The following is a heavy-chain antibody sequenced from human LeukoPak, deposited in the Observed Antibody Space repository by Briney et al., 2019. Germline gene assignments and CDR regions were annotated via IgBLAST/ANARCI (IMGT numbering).Heavy chain of an antibody. CDR3: ARDFWSDYNCFDP. D-gene: IGHD3-3*01. V-gene: IGHV3-74*01. CDR1: GFPFSSYW. CDR2: INSDGSTT. J-gene: IGHJ5*02. Sequence: PGGSLRLSCAASGFPFSSYWMHWVRQAPGKGLLWVSRINSDGSTTNYADSVKGRFTISRDNAKNTLYLQMNSLRAEDTAVYYCARDFWSDYNCFDPWGQGTLVTVSS.